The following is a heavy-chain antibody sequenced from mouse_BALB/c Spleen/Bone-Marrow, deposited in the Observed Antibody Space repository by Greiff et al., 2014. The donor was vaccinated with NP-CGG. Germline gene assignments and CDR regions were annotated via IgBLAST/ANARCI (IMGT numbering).Heavy chain of an antibody. J-gene: IGHJ4*01. CDR1: GFTFSSYG. D-gene: IGHD2-12*01. Sequence: EVQRVESGGDLVYPGGSLKLSCAASGFTFSSYGMSWVRQTPDTRLEWVATINSGGTNTYYPDSMKGRFTISRDNAKNTLCLQMSSLRSEDTAMYYCTRRGIYDERTAMDYWGRGTSVTVSS. CDR2: INSGGTNT. CDR3: TRRGIYDERTAMDY. V-gene: IGHV5-6*01.